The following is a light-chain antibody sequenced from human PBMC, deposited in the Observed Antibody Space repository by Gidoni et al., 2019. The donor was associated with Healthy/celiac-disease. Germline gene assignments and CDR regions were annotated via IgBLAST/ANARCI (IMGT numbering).Light chain of an antibody. V-gene: IGKV4-1*01. Sequence: DIVMTQSPDSLAVSLGERATINCKSSQSVLYSSNNKNHLAWYQQKPGQPPKLLIYWASTRESGVPHRFSGSGSGTDFTLTISSLQAEDVAVYYCQQYYSTPRTFGQGTKVEIK. J-gene: IGKJ1*01. CDR3: QQYYSTPRT. CDR1: QSVLYSSNNKNH. CDR2: WAS.